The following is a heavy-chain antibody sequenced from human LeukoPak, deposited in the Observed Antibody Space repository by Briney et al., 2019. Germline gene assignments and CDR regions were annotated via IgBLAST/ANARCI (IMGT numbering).Heavy chain of an antibody. V-gene: IGHV4-39*01. J-gene: IGHJ4*02. CDR1: GGSISESNYY. D-gene: IGHD2/OR15-2a*01. CDR2: IYFSGNT. CDR3: VRREYCNKSPFDY. Sequence: SETLSLTCSVSGGSISESNYYWGWIRQPPGKGLEWIGSIYFSGNTYHNSSLKSRVTISVDTSKNQFSLKLNSVTAADTAVYYCVRREYCNKSPFDYWGQGTLVTVSS.